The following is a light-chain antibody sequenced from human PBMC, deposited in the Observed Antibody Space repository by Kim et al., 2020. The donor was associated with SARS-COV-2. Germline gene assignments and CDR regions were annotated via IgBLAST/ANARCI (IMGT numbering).Light chain of an antibody. Sequence: QSALTQPASVSGSPGQWTTISCTGTSSDVGGYNYVSWYQQHPGKAPKLMIYDVSKRPSGVSNRFSGSKSGNTASLTISGLQAEDEADYYCSSYTSSSTRVFGGWTQLTVL. CDR3: SSYTSSSTRV. V-gene: IGLV2-14*01. CDR2: DVS. CDR1: SSDVGGYNY. J-gene: IGLJ3*02.